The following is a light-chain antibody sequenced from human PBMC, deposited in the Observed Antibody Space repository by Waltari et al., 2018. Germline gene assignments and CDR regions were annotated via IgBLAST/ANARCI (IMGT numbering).Light chain of an antibody. CDR3: QHYVSLPAT. CDR2: GAS. Sequence: EIVLTQSPGTLFLSPGEGATLSCRASQSVSRTLAWYQQKPGQAPRLLIYGASSGATGIPDRFGGSGSGTDFSLTISRLEPDDSAVYFCQHYVSLPATFGQGTKVEIK. CDR1: QSVSRT. V-gene: IGKV3-20*01. J-gene: IGKJ1*01.